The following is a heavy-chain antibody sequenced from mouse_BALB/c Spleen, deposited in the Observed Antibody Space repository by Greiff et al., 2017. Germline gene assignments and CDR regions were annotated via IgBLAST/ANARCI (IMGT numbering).Heavy chain of an antibody. V-gene: IGHV1-4*01. CDR3: ARGYYRHYYAMDY. D-gene: IGHD2-14*01. CDR2: INPSSGYT. CDR1: GYTFTSYT. Sequence: VQLQQSGAELARPGASVKMSCKASGYTFTSYTMHWVKQRPGQGLEWIGYINPSSGYTNYNQKFKDKATLTADKSSSTAYMQLSSLTSEDSAVYYCARGYYRHYYAMDYWGQGTSVTVSS. J-gene: IGHJ4*01.